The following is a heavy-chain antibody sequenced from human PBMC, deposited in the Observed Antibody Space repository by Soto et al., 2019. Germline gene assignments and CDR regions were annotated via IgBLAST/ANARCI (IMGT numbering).Heavy chain of an antibody. J-gene: IGHJ4*02. V-gene: IGHV4-59*01. CDR1: GGSISSYY. CDR2: IYYSGST. Sequence: PSETLSLTCTVSGGSISSYYWSWIRQPPGKGLEWIGYIYYSGSTNYNPSLKSRVTISVDTSKNQFSLKLSSVTAADTAVYYCARVGSGPKWLRLPSNYFDYWGQGTLVTVSS. D-gene: IGHD5-12*01. CDR3: ARVGSGPKWLRLPSNYFDY.